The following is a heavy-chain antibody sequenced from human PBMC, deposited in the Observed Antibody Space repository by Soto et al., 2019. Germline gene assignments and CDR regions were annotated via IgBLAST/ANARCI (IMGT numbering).Heavy chain of an antibody. J-gene: IGHJ4*02. Sequence: LSLTCTVSGGSISSGDYYWSWIRQPPGKGLEWIGYIYYSGSTYYNPSLKSRVTISVDTSKNQFSLKLSSVTAADTAVYYCARSSKYDFWSGYYNFDYWGQGTLVTVSS. CDR2: IYYSGST. D-gene: IGHD3-3*01. CDR3: ARSSKYDFWSGYYNFDY. CDR1: GGSISSGDYY. V-gene: IGHV4-30-4*01.